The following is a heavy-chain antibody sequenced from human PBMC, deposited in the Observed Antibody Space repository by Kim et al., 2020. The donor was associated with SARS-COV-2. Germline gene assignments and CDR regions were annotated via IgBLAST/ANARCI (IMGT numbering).Heavy chain of an antibody. J-gene: IGHJ4*01. CDR2: IKSKTDGGTT. CDR3: TTEGEYYGDYSDFDY. V-gene: IGHV3-15*01. D-gene: IGHD4-17*01. Sequence: GGSLRLSCAASGFTFSNAWMSWVRQAPGKGLEWVGRIKSKTDGGTTDYAAPVKGRFTISRDDSKNTLYLQMNSLNTEDTAVYYFTTEGEYYGDYSDFDYCGQGTLVPVSA. CDR1: GFTFSNAW.